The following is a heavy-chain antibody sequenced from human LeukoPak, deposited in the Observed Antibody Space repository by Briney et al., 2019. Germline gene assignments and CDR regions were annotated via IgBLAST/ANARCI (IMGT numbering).Heavy chain of an antibody. D-gene: IGHD3-10*01. CDR3: ASLLWFGELRDY. CDR1: GGSISSGGYS. Sequence: SQTLSLTCAVSGGSISSGGYSWSWIRQPPGKGLEWVGYIYHSGSTYYNPSLKSRVTISVDRSKNQFSLKLSSVTAADTAVYYCASLLWFGELRDYWGQGTLVTVSS. V-gene: IGHV4-30-2*01. J-gene: IGHJ4*02. CDR2: IYHSGST.